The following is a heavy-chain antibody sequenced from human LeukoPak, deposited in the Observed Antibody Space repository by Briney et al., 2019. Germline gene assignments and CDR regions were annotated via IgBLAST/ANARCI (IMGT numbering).Heavy chain of an antibody. CDR3: ARGYRWRWLQSSQSGWDLFDY. Sequence: SETLSLTCAVYGGSFSGYYWSWIRQPPGKGLEWIGEINHSGSTNYNPSLKSRVTISVDTSKNQFSLKLSSVTAADTAVYYCARGYRWRWLQSSQSGWDLFDYWGQGTLVTVSS. V-gene: IGHV4-34*01. D-gene: IGHD5-24*01. J-gene: IGHJ4*02. CDR2: INHSGST. CDR1: GGSFSGYY.